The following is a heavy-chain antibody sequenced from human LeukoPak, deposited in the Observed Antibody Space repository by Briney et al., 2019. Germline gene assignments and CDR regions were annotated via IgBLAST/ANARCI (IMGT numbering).Heavy chain of an antibody. CDR3: ARDGVAVAGTWDYYYYYMDV. Sequence: ASVKVSCKASGYSFTGYYIHWVRQAPGQGLEWMGWINPNSGGTNYAQKFQGRVTMTRDTSISTAYMELSRLRSDDTAVYYCARDGVAVAGTWDYYYYYMDVWGKGTTVTVSS. V-gene: IGHV1-2*02. J-gene: IGHJ6*03. CDR2: INPNSGGT. CDR1: GYSFTGYY. D-gene: IGHD6-19*01.